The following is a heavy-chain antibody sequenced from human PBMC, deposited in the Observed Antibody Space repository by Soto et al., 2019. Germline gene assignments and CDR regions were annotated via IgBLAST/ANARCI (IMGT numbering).Heavy chain of an antibody. CDR3: AKGYGSFYMDV. CDR2: ITWNSGDI. J-gene: IGHJ6*03. V-gene: IGHV3-9*01. Sequence: DVQLVESGGGLVQPGRSLRLSCAASGFTFDDYAIHWVRQAPGKGLEWVSGITWNSGDIGYADSVRGRFTISRDNAKTSLYLQMNSLRAEDTALYYCAKGYGSFYMDVWGKGTTVTVSS. D-gene: IGHD2-15*01. CDR1: GFTFDDYA.